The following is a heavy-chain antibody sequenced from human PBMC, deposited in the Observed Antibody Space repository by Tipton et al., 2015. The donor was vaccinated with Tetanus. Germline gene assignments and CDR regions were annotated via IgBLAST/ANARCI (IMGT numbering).Heavy chain of an antibody. CDR2: VRSDGKSE. CDR3: ARVVRDYYYGMDV. V-gene: IGHV3-33*01. D-gene: IGHD3-22*01. J-gene: IGHJ6*02. Sequence: RSLRLSCAASGFTLTTYDIHWVRQAPGKGLEWVAVVRSDGKSEYYADSVKGRFTISRDNAKSSLYLQMSRLRAEDTAVYYCARVVRDYYYGMDVWGQGTTVTVSS. CDR1: GFTLTTYD.